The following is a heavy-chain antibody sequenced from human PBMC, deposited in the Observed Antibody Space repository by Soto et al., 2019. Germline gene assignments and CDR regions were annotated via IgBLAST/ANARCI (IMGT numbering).Heavy chain of an antibody. D-gene: IGHD3-3*01. V-gene: IGHV3-23*01. CDR3: AKAPRTYDFPYYFDN. Sequence: AGGSLRLSCAASGFTFSSYAMSWVRQAPGKGLEWVSAITDSGGSTCYADSVKGRFTISRDNSKDTLYLQMNSLRAEDTAVYYCAKAPRTYDFPYYFDNWGQGALVTVPQ. CDR1: GFTFSSYA. J-gene: IGHJ4*02. CDR2: ITDSGGST.